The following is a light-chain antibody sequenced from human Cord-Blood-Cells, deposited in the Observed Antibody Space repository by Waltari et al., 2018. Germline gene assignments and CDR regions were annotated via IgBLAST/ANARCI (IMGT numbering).Light chain of an antibody. J-gene: IGLJ3*02. CDR2: EVS. CDR3: SSYAGSNNFV. Sequence: QSALTHPPAASGSPGQSVTISSTGTSSDAGGYNYVSWYQQHPGKAPKLMIYEVSKRPSGVPDRFSGSKSGNTASLTVSGLQAEDEADYYCSSYAGSNNFVFGGGTKLTVL. CDR1: SSDAGGYNY. V-gene: IGLV2-8*01.